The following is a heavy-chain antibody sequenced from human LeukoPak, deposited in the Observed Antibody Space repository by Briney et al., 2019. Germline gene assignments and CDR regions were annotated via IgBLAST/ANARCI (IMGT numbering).Heavy chain of an antibody. J-gene: IGHJ3*02. V-gene: IGHV3-7*01. CDR1: GFTLSSYA. Sequence: PGGSLRLSCAASGFTLSSYAMSWVRQAPGKGLEWVANIKQDGSEKYYVDSVKGRFTISRDNAKNSLYLQMNSLRAEDTAVYYCAREGDAFDIWGQGTMVTVSS. CDR3: AREGDAFDI. CDR2: IKQDGSEK.